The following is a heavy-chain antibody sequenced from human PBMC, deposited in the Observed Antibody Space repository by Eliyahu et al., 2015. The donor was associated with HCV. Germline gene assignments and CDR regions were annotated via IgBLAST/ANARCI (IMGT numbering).Heavy chain of an antibody. V-gene: IGHV3-30*18. D-gene: IGHD2-15*01. CDR3: AKDLGYCSGGSCRGVFDYYGMDV. CDR2: ISYDGSNK. CDR1: GFTFXSYG. J-gene: IGHJ6*02. Sequence: QVQLVESGGGVVQPGRSLRLSCAASGFTFXSYGMHWVRQAPGKGLEWVAVISYDGSNKYYADSVKGRFTISRDNSKNTLYLQMNSLRAEDTAVYYCAKDLGYCSGGSCRGVFDYYGMDVWGQGTTVTVSS.